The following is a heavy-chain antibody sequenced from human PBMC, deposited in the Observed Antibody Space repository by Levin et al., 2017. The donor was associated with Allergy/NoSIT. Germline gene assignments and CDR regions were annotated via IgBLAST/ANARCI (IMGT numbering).Heavy chain of an antibody. CDR1: GGSFSGYY. Sequence: PSETLSLTCAVYGGSFSGYYWSWIRQPPGKGLEWIGEINHSGSTNYNPSLKSRVTISVDTSKNQFSLKLSSVTAADTAVYYCARRRALYSSSPRVFDYWGQGTLVTVSS. CDR2: INHSGST. J-gene: IGHJ4*02. D-gene: IGHD6-6*01. CDR3: ARRRALYSSSPRVFDY. V-gene: IGHV4-34*01.